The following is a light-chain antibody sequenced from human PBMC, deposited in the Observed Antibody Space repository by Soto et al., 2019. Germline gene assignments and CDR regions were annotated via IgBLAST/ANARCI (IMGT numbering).Light chain of an antibody. V-gene: IGLV2-14*01. CDR2: EVS. CDR1: SSDVGGYKY. Sequence: QSALTQPASVSGSPGQSITISCTGTSSDVGGYKYVSWYQQHPDKAPKLIIFEVSNRPSGISSRFSGSKSGNTASLTISGLQAEDEADYYCSSYTSINTLVFGGGTKLTVL. CDR3: SSYTSINTLV. J-gene: IGLJ2*01.